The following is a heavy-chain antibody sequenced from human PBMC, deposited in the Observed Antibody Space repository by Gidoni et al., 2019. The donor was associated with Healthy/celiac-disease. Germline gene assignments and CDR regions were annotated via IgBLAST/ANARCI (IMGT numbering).Heavy chain of an antibody. J-gene: IGHJ3*02. Sequence: QVQLVQSGAEVKKPGASVTVSCKASGYTFTRYDLNWVRQATGQGLEWMGWMNPNSGNTGYAQKFQGRVTMTRNTSISTAYMELSSLRSEDTAVYYCARLPQTWYGDYVGWAFDIWGQGTMVTVSS. D-gene: IGHD4-17*01. V-gene: IGHV1-8*01. CDR3: ARLPQTWYGDYVGWAFDI. CDR1: GYTFTRYD. CDR2: MNPNSGNT.